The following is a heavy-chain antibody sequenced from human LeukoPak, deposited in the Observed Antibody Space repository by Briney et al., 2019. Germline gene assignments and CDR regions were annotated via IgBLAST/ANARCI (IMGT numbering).Heavy chain of an antibody. V-gene: IGHV3-48*03. J-gene: IGHJ4*02. Sequence: GGSLRLSCAASGFTFSSYEMNWVRQAPGKGLEWVSYISSSGSTIYYADSVKGRFTISRDNAKNSLYLQMNSLRAEDTAVYYCARVNAGEMATNFDYWGQGTLVTVSS. CDR3: ARVNAGEMATNFDY. CDR1: GFTFSSYE. D-gene: IGHD5-24*01. CDR2: ISSSGSTI.